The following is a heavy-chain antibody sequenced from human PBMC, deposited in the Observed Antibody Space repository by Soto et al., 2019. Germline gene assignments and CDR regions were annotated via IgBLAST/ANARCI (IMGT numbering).Heavy chain of an antibody. CDR3: ARDSSTTNPV. CDR1: GYTFTDYD. CDR2: MNPKSGNT. Sequence: QLQLVQSGAEVRRPGTSVMVSCKTSGYTFTDYDINWVRQATGQGLEWMGWMNPKSGNTGYAQKFQGRVSMTRNTATSTAYMELSSLRSDDTAIYYCARDSSTTNPVWGQGTMVTVSS. V-gene: IGHV1-8*01. J-gene: IGHJ3*01. D-gene: IGHD2-2*01.